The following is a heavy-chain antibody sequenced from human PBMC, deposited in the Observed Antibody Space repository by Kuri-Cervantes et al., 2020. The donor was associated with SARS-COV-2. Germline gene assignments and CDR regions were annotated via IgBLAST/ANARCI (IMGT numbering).Heavy chain of an antibody. Sequence: SETLSLTGAVYGGSFRGYDWSWIRQPPGKGLEWIGEIKHSGSTNYNPSLKSRVTISVDTSKNQFSLKLSSVTAADTAVYYCARAGKSKRGTGPKYQLLNNWFDPWGQGTLVTVSS. D-gene: IGHD2-2*01. V-gene: IGHV4-34*01. CDR1: GGSFRGYD. CDR3: ARAGKSKRGTGPKYQLLNNWFDP. CDR2: IKHSGST. J-gene: IGHJ5*02.